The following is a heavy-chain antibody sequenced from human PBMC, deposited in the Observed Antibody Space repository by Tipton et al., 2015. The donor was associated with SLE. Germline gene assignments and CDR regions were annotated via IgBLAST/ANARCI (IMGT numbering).Heavy chain of an antibody. J-gene: IGHJ4*02. V-gene: IGHV3-30*04. CDR2: ISYDGSNK. CDR1: GFTFSTYA. CDR3: ASELTQDYFDY. Sequence: SLRLSCAASGFTFSTYAMHWVRQAPGKGLEWVAVISYDGSNKYYADSVKGRFTISRDNSKNTLYLQMNSLRAEDTAVYYCASELTQDYFDYWGQGTLVTVSS.